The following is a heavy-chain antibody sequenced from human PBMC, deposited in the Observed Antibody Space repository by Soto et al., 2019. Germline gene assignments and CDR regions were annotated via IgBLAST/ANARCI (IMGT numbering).Heavy chain of an antibody. Sequence: PGESLKISCRGSGYDFNTNWFGWVRQLPGRGLEWVGIMYPGDSDTRYNPSLQGHVTLSVDVTVSTAVLQWRSLETSDTGMYFCARLPRGCNKTSCYYADHWGQGTQVTVSS. CDR3: ARLPRGCNKTSCYYADH. V-gene: IGHV5-51*01. CDR2: MYPGDSDT. J-gene: IGHJ4*02. CDR1: GYDFNTNW. D-gene: IGHD3-3*01.